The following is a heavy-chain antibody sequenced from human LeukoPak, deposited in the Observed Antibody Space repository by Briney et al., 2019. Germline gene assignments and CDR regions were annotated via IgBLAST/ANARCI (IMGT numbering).Heavy chain of an antibody. D-gene: IGHD6-19*01. CDR3: ARAIFSRGWYLVDY. CDR2: ISTRIDYM. Sequence: GGSLIPSCAASGFPFSSYSMNWVRRAPGRGLEWVSSISTRIDYMYYADSVKGRFTISRDNAKNSLYLQMNSLRAEDTAVYYCARAIFSRGWYLVDYWGQGTLVTVSS. V-gene: IGHV3-21*01. CDR1: GFPFSSYS. J-gene: IGHJ4*02.